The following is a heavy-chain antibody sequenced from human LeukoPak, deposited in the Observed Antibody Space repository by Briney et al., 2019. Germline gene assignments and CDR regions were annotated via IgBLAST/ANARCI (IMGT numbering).Heavy chain of an antibody. CDR3: GGFGYEAAVDL. V-gene: IGHV3-7*01. CDR1: GFMFTTYW. J-gene: IGHJ4*02. Sequence: GGSLRLSCAASGFMFTTYWKTWVRQAPGKGPEWVANIKPDGSETYYVDSVKGRFTISRDNTKSLLYLQMNSLRGEDAALYYCGGFGYEAAVDLWGQGTLVTVSS. CDR2: IKPDGSET. D-gene: IGHD6-13*01.